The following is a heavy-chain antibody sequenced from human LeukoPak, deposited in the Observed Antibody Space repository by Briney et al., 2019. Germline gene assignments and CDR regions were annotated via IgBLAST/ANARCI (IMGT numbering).Heavy chain of an antibody. J-gene: IGHJ4*02. CDR2: IWYDGSYI. D-gene: IGHD5-12*01. V-gene: IGHV3-33*06. Sequence: GRSLRLSCAASGFKFGLYGMHWVRQAPGKGLDWVAVIWYDGSYIYYSDSVKGRFTISRDNSKNTLYLQMNSLRAEDTAVYYCAKDLRGYSGYDLKDYWGQGTLVTVSS. CDR3: AKDLRGYSGYDLKDY. CDR1: GFKFGLYG.